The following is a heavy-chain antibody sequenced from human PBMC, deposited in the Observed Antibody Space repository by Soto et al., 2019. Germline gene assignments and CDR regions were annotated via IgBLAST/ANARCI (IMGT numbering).Heavy chain of an antibody. J-gene: IGHJ4*02. CDR1: GGSISTYY. CDR2: IYYSGTA. V-gene: IGHV4-59*01. CDR3: ARSYGDYLNFDY. Sequence: SETLSLTCTVSGGSISTYYWSWIRQPPGKGLEWIGYIYYSGTANYNPSLKSRVTISVDTSKNQFSLKLSSVTAADTAVYYCARSYGDYLNFDYWGQGSLVTVSS. D-gene: IGHD4-17*01.